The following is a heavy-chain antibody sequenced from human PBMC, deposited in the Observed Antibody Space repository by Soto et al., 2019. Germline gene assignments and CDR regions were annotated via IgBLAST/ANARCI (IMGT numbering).Heavy chain of an antibody. CDR1: GNTFTNYY. J-gene: IGHJ4*02. V-gene: IGHV1-46*01. Sequence: QVQLMQSGAEVKKPGASVKVSCKASGNTFTNYYIHWVRQAPGQGLEWMGTINPSGGHTTYAQKFLGRVTMTRDTSTSTLFIELTRLRSEDTAVYYCARGGHVVVVTAAFDYWGQGTLVTVSS. CDR3: ARGGHVVVVTAAFDY. CDR2: INPSGGHT. D-gene: IGHD2-21*02.